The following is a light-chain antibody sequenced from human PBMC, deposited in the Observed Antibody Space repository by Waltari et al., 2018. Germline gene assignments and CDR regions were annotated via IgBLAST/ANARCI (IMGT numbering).Light chain of an antibody. CDR3: MQGTHLPRT. CDR2: KVS. Sequence: DVVMTQSPLSLPVTLGQPASISCRSSQSLLYSDGYTYLNWFQQRPGQSPRRLIYKVSYRDPGVPDRFNGSESGTDFTLKISRVEAEDVGVYYCMQGTHLPRTFGQGTKVEIK. J-gene: IGKJ1*01. V-gene: IGKV2-30*01. CDR1: QSLLYSDGYTY.